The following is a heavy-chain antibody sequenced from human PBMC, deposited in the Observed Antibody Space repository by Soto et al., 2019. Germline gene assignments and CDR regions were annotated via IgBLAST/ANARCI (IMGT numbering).Heavy chain of an antibody. CDR2: IKQDGSEK. CDR3: ARIASAGGGWAV. J-gene: IGHJ6*02. V-gene: IGHV3-7*01. CDR1: GFTFSSYW. D-gene: IGHD6-13*01. Sequence: EVQLVESGGGLVQPGGSLRLSCAASGFTFSSYWMSWVRQAPVKGLEWVGNIKQDGSEKNYVDFVEGRFTISRENAEISLYLKTNSLGAGDTAVYDWARIASAGGGWAVGGQGTRFVVPS.